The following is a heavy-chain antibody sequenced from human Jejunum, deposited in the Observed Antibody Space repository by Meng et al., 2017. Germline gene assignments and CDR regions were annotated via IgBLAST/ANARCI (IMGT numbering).Heavy chain of an antibody. CDR3: ARSPYSGSALPFFDY. D-gene: IGHD1-26*01. CDR1: VASFNIPDYY. V-gene: IGHV4-30-4*01. Sequence: WRPDLLKPHTTRSLPLTVSVASFNIPDYYCSRIRQPPEKGLEWIGYIYYSGSTYYNPSLKSRVSISGDTSNKQFSLKLTSVTAADTAVYYCARSPYSGSALPFFDYWGQGSLVTVSS. CDR2: IYYSGST. J-gene: IGHJ4*02.